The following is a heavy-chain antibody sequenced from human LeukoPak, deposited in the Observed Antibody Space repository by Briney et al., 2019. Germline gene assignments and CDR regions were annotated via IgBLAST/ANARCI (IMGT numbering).Heavy chain of an antibody. CDR1: GYIFISYD. V-gene: IGHV1-8*01. J-gene: IGHJ4*02. D-gene: IGHD6-13*01. CDR3: ARGRYSSSWYPALDY. Sequence: ASVKVSCKASGYIFISYDINWVRQATGQGLEWMGWMNPNSGNTGFAQKFQGRVTMTGNTSLSTAYMELSSLTSEDTAVYYCARGRYSSSWYPALDYWGQGTLVTVSS. CDR2: MNPNSGNT.